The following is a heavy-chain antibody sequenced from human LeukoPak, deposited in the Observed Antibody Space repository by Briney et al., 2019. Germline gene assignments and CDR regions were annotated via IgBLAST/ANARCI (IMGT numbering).Heavy chain of an antibody. D-gene: IGHD5-18*01. CDR2: ISYDGSNK. V-gene: IGHV3-30*18. CDR3: AKDRGRAHSYGSFDY. J-gene: IGHJ4*02. CDR1: GFTFSSYG. Sequence: TGGCLRLSCAASGFTFSSYGMHWVRQAPGKGLEWVAVISYDGSNKYYADSVKGRFTISRDNSKNTLYLQMNSLRAEDTAVYYCAKDRGRAHSYGSFDYWGQGTLVTVSS.